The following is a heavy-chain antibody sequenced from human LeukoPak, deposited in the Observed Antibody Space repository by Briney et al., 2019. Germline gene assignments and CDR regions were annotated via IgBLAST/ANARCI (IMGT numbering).Heavy chain of an antibody. CDR1: GFIFRTYA. Sequence: GGSLRLSCAASGFIFRTYAMSWVRQAPGKGLQYVSTINDNGANTYYADSVRGRFTISRDNSKNTLYLQMNSLRAEDTAVYYCAKDVAAAGTCWFDPWGQGTLVTVSS. CDR3: AKDVAAAGTCWFDP. CDR2: INDNGANT. D-gene: IGHD6-13*01. V-gene: IGHV3-23*01. J-gene: IGHJ5*02.